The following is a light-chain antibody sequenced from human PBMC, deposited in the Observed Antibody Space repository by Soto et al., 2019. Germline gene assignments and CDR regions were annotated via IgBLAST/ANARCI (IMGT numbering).Light chain of an antibody. CDR2: SND. CDR3: AAWDDSLRGVM. J-gene: IGLJ3*02. CDR1: TSNIGSNN. Sequence: QSLLAQPPSVSGTPGQRLTISCSGGTSNIGSNNVYWYQQLPGAAPKLLIYSNDQRPSGVPERFSGSRSGTSASLAISDLRSEDEGDYFCAAWDDSLRGVMFGGGTKLTVL. V-gene: IGLV1-47*02.